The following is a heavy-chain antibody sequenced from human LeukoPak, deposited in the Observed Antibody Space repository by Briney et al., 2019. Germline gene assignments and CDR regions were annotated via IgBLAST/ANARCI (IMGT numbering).Heavy chain of an antibody. V-gene: IGHV3-30*18. CDR1: GFTFSSYG. CDR3: AKARGDSYGGPFDY. D-gene: IGHD5-18*01. J-gene: IGHJ4*02. CDR2: ISYDGSNK. Sequence: GGSLRLSCAASGFTFSSYGMHWVRQAPGKGLEWVAVISYDGSNKYYADSVKGRFTISRDNSKNTLYLQMNSLRGEATAVYYCAKARGDSYGGPFDYWGQGTLVTVSS.